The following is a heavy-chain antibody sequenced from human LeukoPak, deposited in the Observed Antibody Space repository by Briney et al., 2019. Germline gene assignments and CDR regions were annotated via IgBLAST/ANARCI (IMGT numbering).Heavy chain of an antibody. J-gene: IGHJ6*02. CDR3: TLLGKDSGGYYYHLFPYYYYYGMDV. Sequence: GGSLRLSCAASGFTFSNAWMNWVRQAPGKGLEWVGRIKNKTDGGTTDYAAPVKGRFTISRDDSKNTLYLQMNSLKTEDTAVYYCTLLGKDSGGYYYHLFPYYYYYGMDVWGQGTTVTVSS. CDR1: GFTFSNAW. V-gene: IGHV3-15*07. D-gene: IGHD3-22*01. CDR2: IKNKTDGGTT.